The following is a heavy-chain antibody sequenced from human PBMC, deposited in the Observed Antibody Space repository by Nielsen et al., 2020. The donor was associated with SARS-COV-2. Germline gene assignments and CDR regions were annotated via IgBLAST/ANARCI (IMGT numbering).Heavy chain of an antibody. D-gene: IGHD3-10*01. J-gene: IGHJ3*02. CDR2: TSASGAST. Sequence: GGSLRLSCAASGFTFNIYAMAWVRRAPGRGLEWVSGTSASGASTYYADSVKGRFSISRDKSRNTLYLQMNSLRVEDTAIYFCAKDNVVRGDAYDIWGQGTVVTVSS. CDR3: AKDNVVRGDAYDI. V-gene: IGHV3-23*01. CDR1: GFTFNIYA.